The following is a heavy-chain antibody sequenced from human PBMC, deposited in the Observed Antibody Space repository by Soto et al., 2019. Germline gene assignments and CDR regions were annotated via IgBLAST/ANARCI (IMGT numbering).Heavy chain of an antibody. CDR3: ANMVSLDSSSSSVY. CDR1: GFTFSSYA. CDR2: ISGSGGCT. V-gene: IGHV3-23*01. D-gene: IGHD6-6*01. J-gene: IGHJ4*02. Sequence: GGSLRLSCAASGFTFSSYAMSWVRQAPGKGLEWVSAISGSGGCTYYADSVKGRFTISRDKSKYTMYLQMKSIRAEAAAVYYCANMVSLDSSSSSVYWGQGTLVTVSS.